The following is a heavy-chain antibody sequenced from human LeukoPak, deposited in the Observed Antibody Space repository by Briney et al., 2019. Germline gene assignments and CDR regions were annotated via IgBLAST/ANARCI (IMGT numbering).Heavy chain of an antibody. Sequence: GGSLRLSCAASGFTFSSYGMHWVRQAPGKGLEWVAVISYDGSNKYYADSVKGRFTISRDNAKNTLYLQMNSLRAEDTAVYYCLRDLNWSLDQWGQGTLVTVSS. V-gene: IGHV3-30*03. D-gene: IGHD1-20*01. CDR1: GFTFSSYG. CDR2: ISYDGSNK. CDR3: LRDLNWSLDQ. J-gene: IGHJ4*02.